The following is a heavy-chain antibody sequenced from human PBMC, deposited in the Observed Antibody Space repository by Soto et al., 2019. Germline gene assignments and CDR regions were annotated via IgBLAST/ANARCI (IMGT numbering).Heavy chain of an antibody. Sequence: GGSLRLSCVASGFTFSSYAMSWVRQAPGKGLEWVSAISGSGGSTYYADSVKGRFTISRDNSKNTLYLQMNSLRAEDTAVYYCAKDFGVVPEYFQHWGQGTLVTVSS. V-gene: IGHV3-23*01. CDR3: AKDFGVVPEYFQH. J-gene: IGHJ1*01. CDR2: ISGSGGST. CDR1: GFTFSSYA. D-gene: IGHD3-3*01.